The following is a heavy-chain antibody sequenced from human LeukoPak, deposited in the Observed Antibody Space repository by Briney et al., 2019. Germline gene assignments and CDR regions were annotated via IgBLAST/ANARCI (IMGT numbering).Heavy chain of an antibody. CDR3: ARRRNDILTGPYYYYYGMDV. Sequence: ASETLSLTCTVSGGSISSYYWSWIRQPPGKGLERIGYIYYSGSTNYNPSLKSRVTISVDTSKNQFSLKLSSVTAADTAVYYCARRRNDILTGPYYYYYGMDVWGQGTTVTVSS. V-gene: IGHV4-59*08. J-gene: IGHJ6*02. D-gene: IGHD3-9*01. CDR2: IYYSGST. CDR1: GGSISSYY.